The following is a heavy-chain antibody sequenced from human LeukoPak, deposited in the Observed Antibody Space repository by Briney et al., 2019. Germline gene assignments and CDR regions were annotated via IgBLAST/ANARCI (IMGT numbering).Heavy chain of an antibody. CDR3: ARSRAFNSGAFDP. J-gene: IGHJ5*02. CDR2: IYNGVNA. Sequence: SETLSLTCTVSGASVSSASYWSWIRQPPGKGVEWIAHIYNGVNANYNPSLKSRVTISVDTSKNQFSLRLNSVTAADTAVYYCARSRAFNSGAFDPWGQGSLVTVSS. CDR1: GASVSSASY. V-gene: IGHV4-61*01. D-gene: IGHD1-26*01.